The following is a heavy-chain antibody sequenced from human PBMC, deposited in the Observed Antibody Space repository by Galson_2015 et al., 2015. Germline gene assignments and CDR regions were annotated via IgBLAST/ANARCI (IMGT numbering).Heavy chain of an antibody. D-gene: IGHD3-10*01. J-gene: IGHJ6*02. CDR1: GFTFSSYG. CDR2: ISYDGSNK. V-gene: IGHV3-30*18. Sequence: SLRLSCAASGFTFSSYGMHWVRQAPGKGLEWVAVISYDGSNKYYADSVKGRFTISRDNSKNTLYLQMNSLRAEDTAVYYCAKTRGSYYKGPSYYYYYYGMDVWGQGTTVTVSS. CDR3: AKTRGSYYKGPSYYYYYYGMDV.